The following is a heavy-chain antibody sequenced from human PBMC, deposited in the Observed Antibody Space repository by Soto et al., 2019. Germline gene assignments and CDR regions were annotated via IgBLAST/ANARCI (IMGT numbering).Heavy chain of an antibody. CDR3: ARDLIAAAGTLDY. D-gene: IGHD6-13*01. V-gene: IGHV3-33*01. CDR2: IWYDGSNK. CDR1: GFTFSSYV. J-gene: IGHJ4*02. Sequence: VGSRRLSCAASGFTFSSYVMHWVREAPGKGLEWVAVIWYDGSNKYYADSVKGRFTISRDNSKNTLYLQMNSLRAEDTAVYYCARDLIAAAGTLDYWGQGTLVTVSS.